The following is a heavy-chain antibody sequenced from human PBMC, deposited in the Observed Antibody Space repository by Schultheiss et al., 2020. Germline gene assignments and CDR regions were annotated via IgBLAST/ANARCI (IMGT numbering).Heavy chain of an antibody. V-gene: IGHV3-30*03. D-gene: IGHD3-10*01. J-gene: IGHJ4*02. Sequence: GGSLRLSCAASGFTFSSYGMHWVRQAPGKGLEWVAVISYDGSNKYYADSVKGRFTISRDNSKNTLYLQMNSLRAEDTAVYYCALLMVQGTAGDYWGQGTLVTFSS. CDR3: ALLMVQGTAGDY. CDR2: ISYDGSNK. CDR1: GFTFSSYG.